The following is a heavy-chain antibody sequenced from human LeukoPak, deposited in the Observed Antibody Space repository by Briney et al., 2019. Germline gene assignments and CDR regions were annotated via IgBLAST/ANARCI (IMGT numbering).Heavy chain of an antibody. J-gene: IGHJ4*02. D-gene: IGHD5-18*01. CDR2: IYYSGST. Sequence: SETLSLTCTVSGGSISSSSYYWGWIRQPPGKGLEWIGSIYYSGSTYYNPSLKSRVTISVDTSKNQFSLKLSSVTAADTAVYYCASYIRGYSFGLPYFDYWGQGTLVTVSS. CDR3: ASYIRGYSFGLPYFDY. V-gene: IGHV4-39*01. CDR1: GGSISSSSYY.